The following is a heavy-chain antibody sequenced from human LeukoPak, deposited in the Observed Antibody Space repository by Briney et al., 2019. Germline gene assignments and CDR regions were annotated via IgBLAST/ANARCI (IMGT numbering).Heavy chain of an antibody. CDR1: GYNFTNYW. J-gene: IGHJ4*02. D-gene: IGHD1-1*01. V-gene: IGHV5-51*01. CDR2: IFPGDSDT. Sequence: GESLKISCQASGYNFTNYWIGWVRQMPGKGLEWMGIIFPGDSDTRYRPSFRGQVTISADMSINTAYLQWSSLKASDTAIYYCVRHKASNIWRPLEYWGQGTLVSVSS. CDR3: VRHKASNIWRPLEY.